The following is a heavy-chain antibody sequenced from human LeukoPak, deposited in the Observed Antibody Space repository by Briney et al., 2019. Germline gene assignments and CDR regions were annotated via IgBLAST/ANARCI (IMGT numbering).Heavy chain of an antibody. J-gene: IGHJ4*02. D-gene: IGHD3-22*01. CDR2: IYYSGST. Sequence: SGTLSLTCAVSGGSISSSNWWSWVRQPPGKGLEWIGYIYYSGSTNYNPSLKSRVTISVDTSKNQFSLKLSSVTAADTAVYYCARMTYYYDSSGYYRAPYFDYWGQGTLVTVSS. CDR3: ARMTYYYDSSGYYRAPYFDY. V-gene: IGHV4-4*02. CDR1: GGSISSSNW.